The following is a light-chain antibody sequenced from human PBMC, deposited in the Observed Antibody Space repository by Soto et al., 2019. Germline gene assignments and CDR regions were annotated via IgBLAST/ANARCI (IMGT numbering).Light chain of an antibody. J-gene: IGKJ4*01. CDR1: QGLIGW. CDR3: QQYNRYSLT. V-gene: IGKV1-5*02. CDR2: DAS. Sequence: DIQMTQSPSTLSASVGDRVTTLSGPGQGLIGWWAWYQQKPGKAPKLLIYDASSLESGVPSRFSGSGSDTEFTLTINNLQPDDFATYHCQQYNRYSLTFGGGTKVEIK.